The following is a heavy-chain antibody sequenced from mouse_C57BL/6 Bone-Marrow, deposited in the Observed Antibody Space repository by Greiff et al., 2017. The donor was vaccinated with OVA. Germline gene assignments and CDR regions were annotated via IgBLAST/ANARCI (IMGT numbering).Heavy chain of an antibody. J-gene: IGHJ3*01. V-gene: IGHV1-42*01. CDR2: INPSTGGT. CDR1: GYSFTGYY. Sequence: DVKLVESGPELVKPGASVKISCKASGYSFTGYYMNWVKQSPEKSLEWIGEINPSTGGTTYNQKFKAKATLTVDKSSSTAYMQLKSLTSEDSAVYDCARGGTSPFAYWGQGTLVTVSA. D-gene: IGHD4-1*01. CDR3: ARGGTSPFAY.